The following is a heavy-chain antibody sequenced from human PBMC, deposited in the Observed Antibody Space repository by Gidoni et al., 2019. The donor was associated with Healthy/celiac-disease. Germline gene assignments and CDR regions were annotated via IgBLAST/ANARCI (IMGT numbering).Heavy chain of an antibody. CDR3: AGTQDPSIAVAGTPFFDY. V-gene: IGHV4-34*01. Sequence: QVQLQQWGAGLLKPSETLSLTCAVYGGSFSGYYWSWIRQPPGKGLEWIGEINHSGSTNYNPSLKSRVTISVDTSKNQFSLKLSSVTAADTAVYYCAGTQDPSIAVAGTPFFDYWGQGTLVTVSS. CDR1: GGSFSGYY. J-gene: IGHJ4*02. CDR2: INHSGST. D-gene: IGHD6-19*01.